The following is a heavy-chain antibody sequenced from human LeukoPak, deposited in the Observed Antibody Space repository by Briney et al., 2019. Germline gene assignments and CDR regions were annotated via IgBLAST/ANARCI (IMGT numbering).Heavy chain of an antibody. D-gene: IGHD1-26*01. CDR1: GGSISSGSYY. Sequence: SETLSLTCTVSGGSISSGSYYWSWIRQPPGKGLEWIGCISYSGSTHYNPSLKSRVTISLHTSKNQFSLKLSSVTAADTAVYYCARGWEFFDYWGQGTLVTVSS. V-gene: IGHV4-61*01. CDR2: ISYSGST. J-gene: IGHJ4*02. CDR3: ARGWEFFDY.